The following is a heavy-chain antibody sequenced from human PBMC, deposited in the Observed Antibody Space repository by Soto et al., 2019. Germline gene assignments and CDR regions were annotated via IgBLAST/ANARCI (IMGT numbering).Heavy chain of an antibody. D-gene: IGHD2-15*01. Sequence: EVQLVESGGGLVQPGGSLRLSCAASGFTFSSYWMHWVRQAPGKGLVWVSRINSDGSSTSYADAVKGRFTLSRGNATNTLYLQINSLRAEDTAVYYCVRTSLVVAAATREDYWGQGTLVTVSS. CDR2: INSDGSST. V-gene: IGHV3-74*01. CDR3: VRTSLVVAAATREDY. CDR1: GFTFSSYW. J-gene: IGHJ4*02.